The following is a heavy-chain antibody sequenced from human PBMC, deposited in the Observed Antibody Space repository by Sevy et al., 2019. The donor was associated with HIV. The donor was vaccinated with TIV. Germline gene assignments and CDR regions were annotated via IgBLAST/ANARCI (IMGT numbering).Heavy chain of an antibody. CDR3: ALERLSSNVAEYFQN. CDR2: ISYDGSNE. CDR1: GFTITSFS. J-gene: IGHJ1*01. Sequence: GGSLRLSCAASGFTITSFSMHWVRQAPGKGLEWVATISYDGSNEYYADSVKGRFTISRDNSKNYLYLQMNSLRAEDTAVYCCALERLSSNVAEYFQNWGQGTLVTVSS. D-gene: IGHD1-1*01. V-gene: IGHV3-30-3*01.